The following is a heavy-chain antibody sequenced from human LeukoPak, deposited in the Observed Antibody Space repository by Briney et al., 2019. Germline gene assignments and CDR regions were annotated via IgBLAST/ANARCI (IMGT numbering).Heavy chain of an antibody. J-gene: IGHJ4*02. Sequence: SETLSLTCTVSGGSISNGSYYWSWIRQPAGKGLEWIGRIYTSGSTNYNPSLKSRVTISVDTSKNQFSLKLSSVTAADTAVYYCAREGRSSWQKYWGQGTLVTVSS. CDR3: AREGRSSWQKY. CDR1: GGSISNGSYY. CDR2: IYTSGST. D-gene: IGHD6-13*01. V-gene: IGHV4-61*02.